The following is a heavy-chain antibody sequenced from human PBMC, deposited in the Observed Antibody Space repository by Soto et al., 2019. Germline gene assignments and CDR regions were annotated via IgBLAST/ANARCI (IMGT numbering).Heavy chain of an antibody. CDR2: INHLGSI. Sequence: SETLSLTCTVSGGYISSYYWSWIRQPPGKALEWIGEINHLGSINYNPSLKSRVTMSVDTSKNQFSLTLNSVTAADTATYYCARGGISHWAYFYYMDVWDRGTTVTVSS. D-gene: IGHD2-21*01. V-gene: IGHV4-34*01. CDR1: GGYISSYY. J-gene: IGHJ6*03. CDR3: ARGGISHWAYFYYMDV.